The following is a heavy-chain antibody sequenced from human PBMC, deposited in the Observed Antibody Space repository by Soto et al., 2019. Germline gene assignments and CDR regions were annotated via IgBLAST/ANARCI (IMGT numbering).Heavy chain of an antibody. D-gene: IGHD2-15*01. Sequence: QMQLQESGPGLVKPSETLSLTCTVSGGPISVTGYYWGWFRQPPGKGPEWIGNIYYTGTTYYNPSLRSRVTISVDTSKNQFSLNLTSVTAADTAVYYCARHHGRRIVVVDTTQLWGFDPWGLGTLVTVSS. J-gene: IGHJ5*02. CDR2: IYYTGTT. V-gene: IGHV4-39*01. CDR3: ARHHGRRIVVVDTTQLWGFDP. CDR1: GGPISVTGYY.